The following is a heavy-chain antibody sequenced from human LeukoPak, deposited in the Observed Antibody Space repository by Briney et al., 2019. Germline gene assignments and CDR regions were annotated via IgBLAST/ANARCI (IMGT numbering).Heavy chain of an antibody. CDR1: GDSVSSNSVA. CDR3: VRSSFKTLDY. D-gene: IGHD3-16*02. J-gene: IGHJ4*02. V-gene: IGHV6-1*01. CDR2: TYYRSTWYN. Sequence: SQTLSLTCAISGDSVSSNSVAWNWVRQSPSRGLEWLGTTYYRSTWYNGYAESVKSRITINPDTSKNQFSLQLNALTPEDTAVYYCVRSSFKTLDYWGQGTLVTVSS.